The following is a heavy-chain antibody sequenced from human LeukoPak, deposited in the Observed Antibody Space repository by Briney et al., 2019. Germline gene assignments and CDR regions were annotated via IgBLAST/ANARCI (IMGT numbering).Heavy chain of an antibody. CDR3: AKGAGPPWFDP. Sequence: SETLSLTCTVSGGSISSYYWSWIRQPAGKGLEWIGRMSSSGISTYSPSLKSRVTISIDTSRNQFSMNLNSVTAADTAVYYCAKGAGPPWFDPWGRGTLVTVSS. CDR2: MSSSGIS. CDR1: GGSISSYY. J-gene: IGHJ5*02. V-gene: IGHV4-4*07. D-gene: IGHD6-19*01.